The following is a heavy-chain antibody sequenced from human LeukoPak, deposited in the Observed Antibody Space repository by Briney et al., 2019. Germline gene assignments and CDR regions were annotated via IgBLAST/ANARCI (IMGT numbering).Heavy chain of an antibody. CDR3: ARDTYYDFWSSNWFDP. D-gene: IGHD3-3*01. CDR2: IIPIFGTA. Sequence: SVKVSCKASGGTFSSYAISWVRQAPGQGLEWMGGIIPIFGTANYAQKFQGRVTITADESTSTAYMELSSLRSEDTAVYYCARDTYYDFWSSNWFDPWGQGTLVTVSS. V-gene: IGHV1-69*01. J-gene: IGHJ5*02. CDR1: GGTFSSYA.